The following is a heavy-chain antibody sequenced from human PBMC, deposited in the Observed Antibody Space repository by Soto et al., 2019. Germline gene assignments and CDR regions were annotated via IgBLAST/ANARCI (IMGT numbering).Heavy chain of an antibody. CDR3: PRDTAVPDKGPISFDY. D-gene: IGHD6-19*01. CDR2: IIPNRGCT. J-gene: IGHJ4*02. CDR1: GYSFTGYA. V-gene: IGHV1-2*04. Sequence: ASAEASCKGPGYSFTGYAMHWVRQAPGQGHECMRWIIPNRGCTNYAQKFQGWVTMTRDTSMSSAYMDLSRLISDDTAVYYCPRDTAVPDKGPISFDYGGQGTLVTVSS.